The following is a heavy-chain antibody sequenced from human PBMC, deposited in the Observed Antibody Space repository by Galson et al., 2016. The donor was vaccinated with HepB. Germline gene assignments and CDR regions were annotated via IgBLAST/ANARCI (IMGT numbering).Heavy chain of an antibody. J-gene: IGHJ4*02. CDR3: AKDRDPQFYYFEK. D-gene: IGHD2/OR15-2a*01. CDR1: GFTFSAYG. Sequence: SLRLSCAASGFTFSAYGMHWVRQAPGKGLEWVAFISFDGKTKDYPDSVKGRFTISRDNSKNALFLHMDSLRVEDTAVYHCAKDRDPQFYYFEKWGQGSLVIVSS. CDR2: ISFDGKTK. V-gene: IGHV3-30*18.